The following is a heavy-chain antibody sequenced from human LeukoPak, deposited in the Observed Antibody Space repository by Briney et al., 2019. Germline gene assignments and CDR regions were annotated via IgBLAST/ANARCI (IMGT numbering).Heavy chain of an antibody. CDR2: IYYSGST. CDR3: ARRGREGATYFDY. V-gene: IGHV4-39*01. CDR1: GGSISSSSYY. D-gene: IGHD1-26*01. Sequence: PSETLSLTCAVSGGSISSSSYYWGWIRQPPGKGLEWIGSIYYSGSTYYNPSLKSRVTISVDTSKNQFSLKLSSVTAADTAVYYCARRGREGATYFDYWGQGTLVTVSS. J-gene: IGHJ4*02.